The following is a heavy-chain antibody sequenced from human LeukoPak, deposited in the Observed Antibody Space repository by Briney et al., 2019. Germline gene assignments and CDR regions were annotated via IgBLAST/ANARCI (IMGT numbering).Heavy chain of an antibody. CDR2: IYYSGST. CDR1: GGSISSGGYY. CDR3: AGGAARFNYGPYKQWLVGNWFDP. Sequence: PSETLSLTCTVSGGSISSGGYYWSWIRQHPGQGLEWVGYIYYSGSTYYNPSLKSRVTISVDTSKNPFSLKLISVTAADTAVYYGAGGAARFNYGPYKQWLVGNWFDPWGQGTLVTVSS. J-gene: IGHJ5*02. V-gene: IGHV4-31*03. D-gene: IGHD6-19*01.